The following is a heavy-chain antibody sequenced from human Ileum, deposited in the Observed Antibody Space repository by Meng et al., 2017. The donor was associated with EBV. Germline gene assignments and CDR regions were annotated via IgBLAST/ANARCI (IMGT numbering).Heavy chain of an antibody. Sequence: AGPVSPWEILSSTCVFSGGSISRSDWWSWVRQPPGKGLEWIGETSHSGSTNYSPSLKSRVTISLDKSKNQLSLKLNSVTAADTAVYYCASSDYYRSDYWGQGTLVTVSS. CDR3: ASSDYYRSDY. CDR2: TSHSGST. D-gene: IGHD3-22*01. J-gene: IGHJ4*02. CDR1: GGSISRSDW. V-gene: IGHV4-4*02.